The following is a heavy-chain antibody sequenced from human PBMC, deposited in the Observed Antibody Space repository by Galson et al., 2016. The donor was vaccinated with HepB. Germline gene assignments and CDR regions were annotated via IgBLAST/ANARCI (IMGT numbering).Heavy chain of an antibody. CDR3: ARKGGYNCNYCCYIDV. V-gene: IGHV5-51*03. D-gene: IGHD5-24*01. CDR2: IYPTDSDT. CDR1: GYNFNSHW. J-gene: IGHJ6*03. Sequence: QSGAEVKKPGESLKISCKGSGYNFNSHWIGWVRQMPGKGLEWMGIIYPTDSDTRYSPSFQGQVTMSVDKSTSTVYLQWSSLKASDNATYYCARKGGYNCNYCCYIDVWGKGTKVTVS.